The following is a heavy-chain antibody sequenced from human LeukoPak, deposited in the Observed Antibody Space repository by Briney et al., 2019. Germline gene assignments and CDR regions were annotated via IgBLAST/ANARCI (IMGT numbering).Heavy chain of an antibody. Sequence: SVKVSCKASGGTFSSYAISWVRQAPGRGLEWMGGIIPIFGTANYAQKFQGRVTITADESTSTAYMELSSLRSEDTAVYYCARTREWSYYGSGHHDAFDIWGQGTMVTVSS. CDR3: ARTREWSYYGSGHHDAFDI. CDR1: GGTFSSYA. D-gene: IGHD3-10*01. CDR2: IIPIFGTA. V-gene: IGHV1-69*13. J-gene: IGHJ3*02.